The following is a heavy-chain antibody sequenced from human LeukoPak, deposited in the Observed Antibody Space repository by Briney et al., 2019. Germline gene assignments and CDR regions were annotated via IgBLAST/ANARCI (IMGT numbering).Heavy chain of an antibody. CDR3: ARDSANVVGAKSIFDY. V-gene: IGHV3-21*01. J-gene: IGHJ4*02. CDR1: GFTFSNYA. D-gene: IGHD1-26*01. CDR2: VSGSSSYI. Sequence: GGSLRLSCVGSGFTFSNYAMSWVRQAPGKGLEWVSSVSGSSSYIYYADSVKGRFTISRDNAKNSLHLQMSSLRAEDTAVYYCARDSANVVGAKSIFDYWGQGALVTVSS.